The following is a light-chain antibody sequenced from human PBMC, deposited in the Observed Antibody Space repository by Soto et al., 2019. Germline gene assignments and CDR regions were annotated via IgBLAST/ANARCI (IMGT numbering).Light chain of an antibody. Sequence: DIQMTQSPSTLSASVGDRVTITCRASQSISSWLAWYQQKPGKAPKLLIYKASSLESGVPSRFSGSGSGTQFPLTISSLQPDEFATYSCQQYNSYPTFGGGTKVEIK. V-gene: IGKV1-5*03. CDR2: KAS. CDR3: QQYNSYPT. J-gene: IGKJ4*01. CDR1: QSISSW.